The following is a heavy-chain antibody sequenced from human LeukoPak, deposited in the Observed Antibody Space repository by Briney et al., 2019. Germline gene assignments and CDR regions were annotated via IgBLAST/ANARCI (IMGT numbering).Heavy chain of an antibody. CDR3: ARSGLRLLRRGFDP. CDR2: IYHSGST. J-gene: IGHJ5*02. V-gene: IGHV4-30-2*01. D-gene: IGHD5-12*01. Sequence: SQTLSLTCTVSGGSISSGGYYWSWIRQPPGKGLEWIGYIYHSGSTYYNPSLKSRVTISVDTSKNQFSLKLSSVTAADTAVYYCARSGLRLLRRGFDPWGQGTLVTVSS. CDR1: GGSISSGGYY.